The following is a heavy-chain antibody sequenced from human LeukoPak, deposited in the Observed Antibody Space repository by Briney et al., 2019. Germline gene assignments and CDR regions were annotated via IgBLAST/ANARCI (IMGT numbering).Heavy chain of an antibody. D-gene: IGHD3-9*01. Sequence: ASVKVSCKASGYTFSNYCMHWVRQAPGQGLEWLGIINPSLHIPIYAQTFQGRVTMTTDMTTSTFYMELSNLVSEDTAVYYCAKDPRDISTGNYDEFDIWGQGTMVTVSS. V-gene: IGHV1-46*01. CDR1: GYTFSNYC. CDR3: AKDPRDISTGNYDEFDI. CDR2: INPSLHIP. J-gene: IGHJ3*02.